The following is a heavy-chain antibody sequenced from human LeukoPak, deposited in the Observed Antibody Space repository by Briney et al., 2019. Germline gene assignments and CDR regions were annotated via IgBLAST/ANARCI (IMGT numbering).Heavy chain of an antibody. CDR3: AKDRSGSTTGGYYYYMDV. D-gene: IGHD3-10*01. J-gene: IGHJ6*03. Sequence: GGSLRLSCAASGFTFSSYGMHWVRQAPGKGLEWVAFIRYDGSNKYYADSVKGRFTISRDNSKNTLYLQMNSLRAEDTAVYYYAKDRSGSTTGGYYYYMDVWGKGTTVTVSS. CDR1: GFTFSSYG. CDR2: IRYDGSNK. V-gene: IGHV3-30*02.